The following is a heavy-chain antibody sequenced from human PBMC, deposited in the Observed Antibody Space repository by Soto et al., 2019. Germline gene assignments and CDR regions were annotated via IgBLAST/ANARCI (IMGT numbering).Heavy chain of an antibody. CDR1: GGTFSSYA. CDR2: IIPIFGTA. D-gene: IGHD3-22*01. J-gene: IGHJ4*02. CDR3: ARGAGPAYSSGYDPHY. V-gene: IGHV1-69*01. Sequence: QVQLVQSGAEVKKPGSSVKVSCKASGGTFSSYAISWVRQAPGQGLEWMGGIIPIFGTANYAQKFQGRVTITADESASSTYMELSSVRSEDTAVYYCARGAGPAYSSGYDPHYWCQGTMVTVSS.